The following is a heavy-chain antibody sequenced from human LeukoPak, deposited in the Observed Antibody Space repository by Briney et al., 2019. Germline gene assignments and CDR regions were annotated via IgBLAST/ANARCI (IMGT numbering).Heavy chain of an antibody. V-gene: IGHV1-8*01. J-gene: IGHJ6*03. D-gene: IGHD2-15*01. CDR1: GYTFTSYD. Sequence: ASVKVSCKASGYTFTSYDINLVRQATGQGLEWMGWMNPNSGNTGYAQKFQGRVTMTRNTSISTAYMELSSLRSEDTAVYYCARGPYCSGGSCYSDSYYYYYMDVWGKGTTVTVSS. CDR3: ARGPYCSGGSCYSDSYYYYYMDV. CDR2: MNPNSGNT.